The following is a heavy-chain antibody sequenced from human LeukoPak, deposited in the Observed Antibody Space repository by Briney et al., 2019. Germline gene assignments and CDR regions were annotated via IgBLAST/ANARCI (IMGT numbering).Heavy chain of an antibody. CDR2: IYSSGST. CDR3: ARPADDGFDI. Sequence: SETLSLTCTVSGGSISTYYWSWIRQPAGKGLEWIGRIYSSGSTNYNPSLKSRDTMSVDTSKNQFSLKLSSVTAADTAVYYCARPADDGFDIWGQGTMVTVSA. J-gene: IGHJ3*02. V-gene: IGHV4-4*07. CDR1: GGSISTYY. D-gene: IGHD6-25*01.